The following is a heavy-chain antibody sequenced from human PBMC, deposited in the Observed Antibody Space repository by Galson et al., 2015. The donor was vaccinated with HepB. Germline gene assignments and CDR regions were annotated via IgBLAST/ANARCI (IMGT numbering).Heavy chain of an antibody. D-gene: IGHD3-22*01. J-gene: IGHJ4*02. CDR1: NGSFSDYY. Sequence: TLSLTCAVYNGSFSDYYWSWIRQPLGKGLECIGETNLRGGTNHNPSLKSRVTISLDTSKNQFSLKLSSVTAADTAVYYCARVPDYYDRGYYFDYWGQGTLVTVSS. V-gene: IGHV4-34*01. CDR3: ARVPDYYDRGYYFDY. CDR2: TNLRGGT.